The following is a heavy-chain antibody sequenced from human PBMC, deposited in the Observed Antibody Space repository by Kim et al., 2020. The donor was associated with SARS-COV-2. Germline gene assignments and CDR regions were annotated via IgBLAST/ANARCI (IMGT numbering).Heavy chain of an antibody. Sequence: SETLSLTCAVYGGSFSGYYWSWIRQPPGKGLEWIGEINHSGSTNYNPSLKSRVTISVDTSKNQFSLKLSSVTAADTAVYYCARIRYFDWGLDYWGQGTLVIVSS. D-gene: IGHD3-9*01. CDR3: ARIRYFDWGLDY. J-gene: IGHJ4*02. V-gene: IGHV4-34*01. CDR2: INHSGST. CDR1: GGSFSGYY.